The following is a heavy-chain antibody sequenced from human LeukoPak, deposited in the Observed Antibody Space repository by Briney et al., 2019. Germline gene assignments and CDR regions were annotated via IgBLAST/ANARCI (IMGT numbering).Heavy chain of an antibody. V-gene: IGHV3-30*04. D-gene: IGHD2-2*01. J-gene: IGHJ6*03. CDR2: TSFDGTTK. Sequence: GGSLRLSCAASGFTFSTYAMHWVRQALGKGLEWVAVTSFDGTTKYYADSVKGRFTVSRDNSKNTLILQMNSLRAEDTAVYYCARGSSTNCYGGNCFYYYMAVWGKGTTVTVSS. CDR1: GFTFSTYA. CDR3: ARGSSTNCYGGNCFYYYMAV.